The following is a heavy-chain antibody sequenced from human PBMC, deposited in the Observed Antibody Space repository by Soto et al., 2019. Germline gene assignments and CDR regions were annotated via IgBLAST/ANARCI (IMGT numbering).Heavy chain of an antibody. CDR3: ARDRAYYDSNGLYFDY. Sequence: PSETLSLTCTVSGDSITTYYWSWIRQPPGKGLEWIGYIYGSGSTNYNPSLKSRVTISLDTFKNQFSLKLSSVTAADTAVYFCARDRAYYDSNGLYFDYWGQGTLVTVSS. D-gene: IGHD3-22*01. J-gene: IGHJ4*02. V-gene: IGHV4-59*01. CDR1: GDSITTYY. CDR2: IYGSGST.